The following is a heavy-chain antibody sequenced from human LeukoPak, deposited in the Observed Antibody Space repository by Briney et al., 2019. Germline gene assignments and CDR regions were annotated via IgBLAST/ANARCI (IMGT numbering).Heavy chain of an antibody. CDR1: GGTFSSYA. Sequence: GASVKVSCKASGGTFSSYAISWVRQAPGQGLEWMGRIIPIFGTANYAQKFQGRVTITTDESTSTAYMELSSLRSEDTAVYYCARAPYYYDSSGYYYWFDPWGRGTLVTVSS. CDR2: IIPIFGTA. V-gene: IGHV1-69*05. J-gene: IGHJ5*02. CDR3: ARAPYYYDSSGYYYWFDP. D-gene: IGHD3-22*01.